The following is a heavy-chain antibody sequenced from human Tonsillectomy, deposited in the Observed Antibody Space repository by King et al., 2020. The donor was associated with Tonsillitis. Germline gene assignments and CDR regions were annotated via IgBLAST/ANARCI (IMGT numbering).Heavy chain of an antibody. CDR3: ATDRLGASDAFHF. Sequence: QLVQSGAEVKKPGASVKVSCKASGYTFTNYGITWVRQAPGQGLQWMGWISTYNGNTNYAQKLQGRVSMTTDTSTSTAYMELRSLRSDDTAVYYCATDRLGASDAFHFWGQGTMVTVSS. V-gene: IGHV1-18*01. J-gene: IGHJ3*01. CDR2: ISTYNGNT. CDR1: GYTFTNYG. D-gene: IGHD1-26*01.